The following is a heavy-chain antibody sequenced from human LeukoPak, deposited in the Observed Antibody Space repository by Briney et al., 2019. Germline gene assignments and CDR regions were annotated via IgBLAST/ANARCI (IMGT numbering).Heavy chain of an antibody. Sequence: GGSLRLSCAASGFTFSSYTMSWLRQAAGKGLDWVSAISGSSCNTYYADSVKGRFTIPRENSKNTLYLKLNSLRAEDTAVYYCAKAARPTTSYFDYWGQGTLVTVSS. D-gene: IGHD1-26*01. V-gene: IGHV3-23*01. CDR3: AKAARPTTSYFDY. CDR1: GFTFSSYT. J-gene: IGHJ4*02. CDR2: ISGSSCNT.